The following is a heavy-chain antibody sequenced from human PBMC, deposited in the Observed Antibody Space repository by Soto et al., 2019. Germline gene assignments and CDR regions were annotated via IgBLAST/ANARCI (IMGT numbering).Heavy chain of an antibody. CDR1: GGSFSGYY. V-gene: IGHV4-34*01. J-gene: IGHJ4*02. CDR2: INHSGST. D-gene: IGHD3-3*01. CDR3: ARVCDFWSGYWSREKTCDDY. Sequence: SETLSLTCAVYGGSFSGYYWSWIRQPPGKGLEWIGEINHSGSTNYNPSLKSRVTISVDTSKNQFSLKLSSVTAADTAVYYCARVCDFWSGYWSREKTCDDYWGQGTLVTVSS.